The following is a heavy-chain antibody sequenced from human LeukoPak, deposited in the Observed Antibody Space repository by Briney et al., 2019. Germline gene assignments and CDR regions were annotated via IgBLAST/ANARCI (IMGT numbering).Heavy chain of an antibody. V-gene: IGHV3-30*02. CDR1: GFTFSSYG. CDR3: AKSAGVLWFGELSYFDY. CDR2: IRYDGSNK. Sequence: GGSLRLSCAASGFTFSSYGMHWVRQAPGKGLEWVAFIRYDGSNKYYADSVKGRFTISRDNSKNTLYLQMNSLRAEDTAVYYCAKSAGVLWFGELSYFDYWGQGTLVTVSS. J-gene: IGHJ4*02. D-gene: IGHD3-10*01.